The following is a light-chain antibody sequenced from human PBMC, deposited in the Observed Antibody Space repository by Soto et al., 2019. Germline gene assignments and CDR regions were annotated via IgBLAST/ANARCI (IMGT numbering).Light chain of an antibody. CDR2: GAS. Sequence: IVLTQSPGTLSLSPGERATLSCRASQSVSSSYLAWYQQKPGQARRLLIYGASSRATGIPDRFSGSGSGTDFTLTISRLEPEDFAVYYCQQYATFGGGTKVDTK. CDR1: QSVSSSY. CDR3: QQYAT. V-gene: IGKV3-20*01. J-gene: IGKJ4*01.